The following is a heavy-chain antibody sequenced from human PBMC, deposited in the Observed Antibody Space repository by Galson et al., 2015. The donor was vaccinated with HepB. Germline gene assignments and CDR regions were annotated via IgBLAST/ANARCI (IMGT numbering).Heavy chain of an antibody. CDR3: VRGFGRGGSYGSGSYYNPWDYYYGMDV. D-gene: IGHD3-10*01. CDR2: IKKDGSET. V-gene: IGHV3-7*03. Sequence: SLRLSCAASGFTFNSYWMTWVRQVSGKGLEWVATIKKDGSETYYVDSVKGRFTISRDNAKKSVNLLMSSLRAEDTAVYYCVRGFGRGGSYGSGSYYNPWDYYYGMDVWGQGTTVTVSS. J-gene: IGHJ6*02. CDR1: GFTFNSYW.